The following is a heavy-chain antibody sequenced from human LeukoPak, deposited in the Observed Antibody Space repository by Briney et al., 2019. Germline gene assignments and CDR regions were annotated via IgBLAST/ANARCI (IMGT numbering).Heavy chain of an antibody. CDR2: IYSGGST. V-gene: IGHV3-53*01. Sequence: GGSLGLSCAASGFTVSSNYMSWVRQAPGKGLEWVSVIYSGGSTYYADSVKGRFTISRDSSKNTLSLHMTTLRADDTAMYYCAASVRRDGYMWGQGTLVTVSS. J-gene: IGHJ4*02. D-gene: IGHD5-24*01. CDR1: GFTVSSNY. CDR3: AASVRRDGYM.